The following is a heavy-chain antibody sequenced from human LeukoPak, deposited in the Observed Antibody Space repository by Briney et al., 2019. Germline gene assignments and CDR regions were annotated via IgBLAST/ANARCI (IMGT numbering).Heavy chain of an antibody. Sequence: PGGSLRLSCAASGFTFSSYRMHWVRQARGKGLVWVSRMNSDESSTIYADSVKGRFTISRDNAKNTLYLQMNSLRAEDTAVYYCARESRGSYIWEYYFDYWGQGTLVTVSS. CDR1: GFTFSSYR. D-gene: IGHD3-16*01. J-gene: IGHJ4*02. V-gene: IGHV3-74*01. CDR2: MNSDESST. CDR3: ARESRGSYIWEYYFDY.